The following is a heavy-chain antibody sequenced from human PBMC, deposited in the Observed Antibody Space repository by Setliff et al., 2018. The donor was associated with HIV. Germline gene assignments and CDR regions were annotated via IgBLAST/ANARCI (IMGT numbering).Heavy chain of an antibody. CDR2: ISGSGEST. Sequence: LRLSCAASEFTFSKYAMNWVRQAPGKGLEWISAISGSGESTYDADSVKGRFTISRDNSKNTLYLQMSSLRAEDTAVYYCAKDRGGSGWLLNPSGMDVWGQGTTVTVSS. D-gene: IGHD6-19*01. CDR1: EFTFSKYA. V-gene: IGHV3-23*01. CDR3: AKDRGGSGWLLNPSGMDV. J-gene: IGHJ6*02.